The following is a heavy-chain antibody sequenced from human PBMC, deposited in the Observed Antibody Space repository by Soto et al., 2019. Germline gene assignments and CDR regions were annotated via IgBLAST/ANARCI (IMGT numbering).Heavy chain of an antibody. CDR3: ARWDSSSWNWFDP. CDR2: TYYRSKWYN. Sequence: SQTLSLTCAISGDSVSSNSAAWNWIRQSPPRGLEWLGRTYYRSKWYNDYAVSVKSRITINPDTSKNQFSLQLNSVTPEDTAVYYCARWDSSSWNWFDPWGQGTLVTAPQ. CDR1: GDSVSSNSAA. D-gene: IGHD6-13*01. J-gene: IGHJ5*02. V-gene: IGHV6-1*01.